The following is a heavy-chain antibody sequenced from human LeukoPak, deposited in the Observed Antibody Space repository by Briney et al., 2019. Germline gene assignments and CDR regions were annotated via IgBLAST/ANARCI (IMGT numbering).Heavy chain of an antibody. CDR3: AKSPAAIWFGELYYFDY. CDR2: IYSGGST. D-gene: IGHD3-10*01. J-gene: IGHJ4*02. V-gene: IGHV3-53*01. Sequence: GGSLRLSCAASGFTVSSNYMSWVRQAPGKGLEWVSLIYSGGSTYYADSVKGRFTISRDNSKNTLYLQMNSLRAEDTAVYYCAKSPAAIWFGELYYFDYWGQGTLVTVSS. CDR1: GFTVSSNY.